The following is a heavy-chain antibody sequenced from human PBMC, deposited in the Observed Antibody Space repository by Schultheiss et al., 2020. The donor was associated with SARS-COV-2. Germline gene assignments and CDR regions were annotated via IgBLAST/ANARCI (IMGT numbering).Heavy chain of an antibody. CDR1: GFTFSSYS. D-gene: IGHD3-10*01. V-gene: IGHV3-23*01. CDR2: ISGSGGST. CDR3: AKVSGSGTYYPDDFDY. J-gene: IGHJ4*02. Sequence: GESLKISCAASGFTFSSYSMNWVRQAPGKGLEWVSAISGSGGSTYYADSVKGRFTISRDNSKNTLYLQMNSLRAEDTAVYYCAKVSGSGTYYPDDFDYWGQGTLVTVSS.